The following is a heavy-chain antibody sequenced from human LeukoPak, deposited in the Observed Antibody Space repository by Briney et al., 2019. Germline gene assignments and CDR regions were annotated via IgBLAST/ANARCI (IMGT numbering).Heavy chain of an antibody. CDR2: INPNSGGT. V-gene: IGHV1-2*02. J-gene: IGHJ4*02. D-gene: IGHD3-22*01. CDR1: GYTFTGYY. CDR3: ARSDYCDSSGYPDY. Sequence: ASVKVSCKASGYTFTGYYMHWVRQAPGQGLEWMGWINPNSGGTNYAQKFQGRVTMTRDTSISTAYMELSRLRSDDTAVYYCARSDYCDSSGYPDYWGQGTLVTVSS.